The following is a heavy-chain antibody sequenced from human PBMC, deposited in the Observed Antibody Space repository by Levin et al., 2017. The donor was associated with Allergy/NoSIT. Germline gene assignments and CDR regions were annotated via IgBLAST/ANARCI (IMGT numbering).Heavy chain of an antibody. CDR1: GGSINSGVYT. CDR2: IYHSGST. D-gene: IGHD5-18*01. J-gene: IGHJ4*02. CDR3: ARGAREYSYGYDYFAN. Sequence: SQTLSLTCAISGGSINSGVYTWSWIRQPPGKGLEWIGNIYHSGSTYYNPSLKSRVTISVGRSKNQFSLELSSVTAADTAVYYCARGAREYSYGYDYFANWGQGTLVTVSS. V-gene: IGHV4-30-2*01.